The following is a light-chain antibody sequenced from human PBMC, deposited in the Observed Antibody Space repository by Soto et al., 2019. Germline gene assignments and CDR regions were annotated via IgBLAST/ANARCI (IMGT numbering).Light chain of an antibody. V-gene: IGLV2-14*01. Sequence: QSALTQPASVSGSPGQSITISCTGTSSDVGGYNFVSWYQQHPGKAPKVIIFEVDKRPLEVSHRFSGSKSGNTASLTISGLQTEDEADYYCYSFTTSSTSVFGTGTKLTVL. CDR2: EVD. J-gene: IGLJ1*01. CDR3: YSFTTSSTSV. CDR1: SSDVGGYNF.